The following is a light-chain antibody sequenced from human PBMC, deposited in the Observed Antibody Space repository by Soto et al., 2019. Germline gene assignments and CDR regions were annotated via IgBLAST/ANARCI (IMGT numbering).Light chain of an antibody. V-gene: IGLV1-51*02. CDR1: SSNIENYY. CDR3: GTWDSSLSAGV. CDR2: ENN. J-gene: IGLJ1*01. Sequence: QSALTQPPSVSAAPGQKVTISCSGSSSNIENYYVSWYQQFPGTAPKLLIYENNKRPSGIPDRISGSKSGTSATLGITGLQTGDEADYYCGTWDSSLSAGVFGTGTKVTVL.